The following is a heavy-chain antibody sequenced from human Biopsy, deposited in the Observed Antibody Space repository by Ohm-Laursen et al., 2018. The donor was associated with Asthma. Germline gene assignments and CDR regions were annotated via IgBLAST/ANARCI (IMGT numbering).Heavy chain of an antibody. Sequence: SQTLSLTCTVSSGSITSGGYYWTWIRQHPGKGLEWIGFIYYSGSTYYNPSLKSRVTISVDTSQNQFSLNLNSVTAADTALYYCARDLAGHCTSASCYGFDSWGQGAQVTVSS. CDR1: SGSITSGGYY. CDR2: IYYSGST. J-gene: IGHJ5*01. V-gene: IGHV4-31*03. CDR3: ARDLAGHCTSASCYGFDS. D-gene: IGHD2-2*01.